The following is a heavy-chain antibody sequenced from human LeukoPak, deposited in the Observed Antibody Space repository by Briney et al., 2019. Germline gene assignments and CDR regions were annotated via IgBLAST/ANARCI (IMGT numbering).Heavy chain of an antibody. CDR2: ISSSGSTI. Sequence: GGSLRLSCAASGFTFSSYEMNWVRQAPGKGLEWVSYISSSGSTIYYADSVKGRFTISRDNAKNSLYLQMNSLRAEDTAVYYCARDPSKNYYDSSGYYYGSWFWGQGTLVTVSS. J-gene: IGHJ4*02. D-gene: IGHD3-22*01. CDR3: ARDPSKNYYDSSGYYYGSWF. V-gene: IGHV3-48*03. CDR1: GFTFSSYE.